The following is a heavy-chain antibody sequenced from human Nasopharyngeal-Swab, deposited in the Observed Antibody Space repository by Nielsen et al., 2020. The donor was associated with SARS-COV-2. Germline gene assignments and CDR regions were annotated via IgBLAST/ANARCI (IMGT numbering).Heavy chain of an antibody. CDR2: INPNSGDT. Sequence: ASVKVSCKASGYTFTDYYMHWVRQAPGQGLEWMGRINPNSGDTNYAQNFQGRVTMTGDTSIGTAYMELRRLISDDTAVYYCVRDDGGVPGIPETGPPGAFWGQGTLVTVSS. J-gene: IGHJ4*02. CDR3: VRDDGGVPGIPETGPPGAF. V-gene: IGHV1-2*06. D-gene: IGHD6-13*01. CDR1: GYTFTDYY.